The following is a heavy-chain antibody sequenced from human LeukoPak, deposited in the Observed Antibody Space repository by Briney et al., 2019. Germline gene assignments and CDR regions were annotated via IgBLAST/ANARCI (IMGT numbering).Heavy chain of an antibody. D-gene: IGHD2-15*01. Sequence: SETLSLICAVSGGSLSSSSYYWAWIRPPPGKGLGWIGSIYHDGSTYSNPSLEGRVTISVDTSKNQSSLKLTSVTAADTAMYHCARRAHVGEPAAWGQGTLVTVSS. V-gene: IGHV4-39*01. J-gene: IGHJ5*02. CDR3: ARRAHVGEPAA. CDR1: GGSLSSSSYY. CDR2: IYHDGST.